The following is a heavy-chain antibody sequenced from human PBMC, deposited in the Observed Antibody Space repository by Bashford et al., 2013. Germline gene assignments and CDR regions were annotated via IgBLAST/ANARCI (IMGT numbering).Heavy chain of an antibody. Sequence: SETLSLTCAVYGGSFSGYYWTWIRQPPGKGLEWIGQINHSGSTYYKPSLKSRISISVDTSKNQFSLNLSSVTAADTAVYYCAREGVLKYYFDSWGQGTLVTVSS. CDR3: AREGVLKYYFDS. D-gene: IGHD3-10*01. CDR1: GGSFSGYY. CDR2: INHSGST. J-gene: IGHJ4*02. V-gene: IGHV4-34*09.